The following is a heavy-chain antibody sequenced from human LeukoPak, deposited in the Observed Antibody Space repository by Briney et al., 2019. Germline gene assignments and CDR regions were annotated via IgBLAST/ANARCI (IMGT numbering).Heavy chain of an antibody. D-gene: IGHD6-13*01. CDR2: IYPGDSDT. V-gene: IGHV5-51*01. J-gene: IGHJ1*01. CDR3: ARTSSSWIAEYFQH. CDR1: GYTFTFYW. Sequence: GESLKISCKGSGYTFTFYWIGWVRQMPGKGLEWMGIIYPGDSDTRYSPSFQGQVSISADKSISTAYLQWSSLKASDSAMYYCARTSSSWIAEYFQHWGQGTLVTVSS.